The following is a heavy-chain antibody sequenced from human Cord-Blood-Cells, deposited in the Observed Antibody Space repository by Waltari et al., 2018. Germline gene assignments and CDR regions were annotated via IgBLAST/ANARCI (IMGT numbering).Heavy chain of an antibody. CDR1: GLTFSSYS. CDR3: ARSPYDSSGYYYYFDY. D-gene: IGHD3-22*01. Sequence: QLVESGGGLVKPGGSLRLSCAASGLTFSSYSMNWVRQAPGKGLEWVSSISSSSSYIYYADSVKGRFTISRDNAKNSLYLQMNSLRAEDTAVYYCARSPYDSSGYYYYFDYWGQGTLVTVSS. V-gene: IGHV3-21*01. CDR2: ISSSSSYI. J-gene: IGHJ4*02.